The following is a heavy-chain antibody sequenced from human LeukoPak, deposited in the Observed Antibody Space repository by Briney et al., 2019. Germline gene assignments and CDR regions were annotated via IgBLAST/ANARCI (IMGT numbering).Heavy chain of an antibody. CDR1: GYTLTELS. J-gene: IGHJ3*02. Sequence: ASVKVSCKVSGYTLTELSMHWVRQAPGKGLEWMGGFDPEDGETIYAQKFQGRVTTTEDTSTDTAYMELSSLRSEDTAVYYCATNMITFGGVIGIGAFDIWGQGTMVTVSS. CDR2: FDPEDGET. V-gene: IGHV1-24*01. D-gene: IGHD3-16*02. CDR3: ATNMITFGGVIGIGAFDI.